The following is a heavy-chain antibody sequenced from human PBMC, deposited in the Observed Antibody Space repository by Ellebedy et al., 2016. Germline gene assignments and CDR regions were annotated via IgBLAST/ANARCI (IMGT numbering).Heavy chain of an antibody. V-gene: IGHV3-30-3*01. Sequence: GGSLRLSXAASGFTFSSYAMHWVRQAPGKGLEWVAVISYDGSNKYYEDSVKGRFTISRDNSKNTLYLQMNSLRAEDTTVYYCAREAVEQQLAGTFDPWGQGTLVTVSS. CDR2: ISYDGSNK. CDR3: AREAVEQQLAGTFDP. CDR1: GFTFSSYA. D-gene: IGHD6-13*01. J-gene: IGHJ5*02.